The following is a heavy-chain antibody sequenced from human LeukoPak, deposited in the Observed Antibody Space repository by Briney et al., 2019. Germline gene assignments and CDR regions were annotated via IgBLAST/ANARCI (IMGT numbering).Heavy chain of an antibody. CDR1: GFTFSSYW. CDR3: ARVAGGTAMPPVSDY. D-gene: IGHD5-18*01. CDR2: IKQDGSEK. V-gene: IGHV3-7*01. J-gene: IGHJ4*02. Sequence: GGSLRLSCAASGFTFSSYWMSWVRQAPGKGLEWVANIKQDGSEKYYVDSVKGRFTISRDNAKNSLYLQMNSLRAEDTAVYYCARVAGGTAMPPVSDYWGQGTLVTVSS.